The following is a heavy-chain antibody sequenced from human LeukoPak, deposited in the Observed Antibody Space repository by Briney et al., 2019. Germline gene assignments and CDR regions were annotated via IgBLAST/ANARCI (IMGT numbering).Heavy chain of an antibody. CDR1: GYTFTSYG. Sequence: ASVKVSCKASGYTFTSYGISWVRQAPGQGLEWMGWISAYNGNTNYAQKLQGGVIMTTDTSTSTAYMELRSLRSDDTAVYYCARDLRHNMVRGVMGPLNYWGQGTLVTVSS. V-gene: IGHV1-18*04. J-gene: IGHJ4*02. CDR2: ISAYNGNT. D-gene: IGHD3-10*01. CDR3: ARDLRHNMVRGVMGPLNY.